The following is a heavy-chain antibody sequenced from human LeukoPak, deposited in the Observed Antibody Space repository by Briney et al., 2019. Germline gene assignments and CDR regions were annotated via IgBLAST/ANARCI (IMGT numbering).Heavy chain of an antibody. CDR1: GGSFSGYY. J-gene: IGHJ6*03. Sequence: SETLSLTCAVYGGSFSGYYWSWIRQPPGKGLEWIGEINHSGSTNYNPSLKSRVTISVDTSKNQFSLKLSSVTAAETAVYYCARGRARRITIFGVVPPSYYMDVWGKGTTVTVSS. CDR3: ARGRARRITIFGVVPPSYYMDV. D-gene: IGHD3-3*01. V-gene: IGHV4-34*01. CDR2: INHSGST.